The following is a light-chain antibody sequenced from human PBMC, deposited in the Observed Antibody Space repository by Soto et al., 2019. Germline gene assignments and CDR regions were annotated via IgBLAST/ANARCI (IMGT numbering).Light chain of an antibody. CDR3: QQLNSYSRT. CDR2: KAS. J-gene: IGKJ1*01. V-gene: IGKV1-5*03. CDR1: QSISTW. Sequence: DIQMTQSPSSVSASVGDRVTITCRASQSISTWLAWYQHKPGKAPNLLIYKASTLESGVPSRFSGSGSGTEFTLTISSLQPDDSATYYCQQLNSYSRTFGQGTKVEIK.